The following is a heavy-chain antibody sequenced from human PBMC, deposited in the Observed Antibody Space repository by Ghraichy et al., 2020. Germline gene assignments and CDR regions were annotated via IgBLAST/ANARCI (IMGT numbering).Heavy chain of an antibody. Sequence: ASVKVSCKASGYTFTGYYMHWVRQAPGQGLEWMGWINPNSGGTNYAQKFQGWVTMTRDTSISTAYMELSRLGSDDTAVYYCARAEGGTMVRGVSRGGVGAENWFDPWGQGTLVTVSS. CDR2: INPNSGGT. V-gene: IGHV1-2*04. CDR3: ARAEGGTMVRGVSRGGVGAENWFDP. CDR1: GYTFTGYY. D-gene: IGHD3-10*01. J-gene: IGHJ5*02.